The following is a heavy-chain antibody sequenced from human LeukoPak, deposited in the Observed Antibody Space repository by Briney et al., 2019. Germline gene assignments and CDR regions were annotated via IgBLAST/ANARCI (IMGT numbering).Heavy chain of an antibody. Sequence: GGSLRLSCAASGFTFDDYGMSWVRQAPGKGLVWVSRINSDGINTSYADSVKGRFTISRDNAKNTLNLQMNSLRAEDTAVYYCARVRGGSGRSYAADAFDIWGQGTMVTVSS. CDR2: INSDGINT. J-gene: IGHJ3*02. D-gene: IGHD1-26*01. CDR1: GFTFDDYG. CDR3: ARVRGGSGRSYAADAFDI. V-gene: IGHV3-74*01.